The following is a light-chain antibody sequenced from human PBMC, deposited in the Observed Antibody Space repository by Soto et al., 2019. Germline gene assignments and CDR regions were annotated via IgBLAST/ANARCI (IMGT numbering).Light chain of an antibody. CDR1: QSISGSY. J-gene: IGKJ4*01. CDR3: QQYGSSSPLT. CDR2: GSF. V-gene: IGKV3-20*01. Sequence: EIVLTQSPGTLSLSPGERVTLSCRASQSISGSYLAWYQQKPGQAPRLLISGSFSRAAGIPDRFSGSGSGKDFTLTISRLEPEDFAVYYCQQYGSSSPLTFGGGTKVDIK.